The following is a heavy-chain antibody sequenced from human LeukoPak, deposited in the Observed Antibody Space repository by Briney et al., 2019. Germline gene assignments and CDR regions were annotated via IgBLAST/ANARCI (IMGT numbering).Heavy chain of an antibody. Sequence: SETLSLTCAVYGGSFSGYYWSWIRQPPGKGLEWIGEINHSGSTNYNPSLKSRVTISVDTSKNQFSLKLSSVTAADTAVYYCARVYDSSGYYPDYWGQGTLVTVSS. D-gene: IGHD3-22*01. V-gene: IGHV4-34*01. CDR2: INHSGST. J-gene: IGHJ4*02. CDR1: GGSFSGYY. CDR3: ARVYDSSGYYPDY.